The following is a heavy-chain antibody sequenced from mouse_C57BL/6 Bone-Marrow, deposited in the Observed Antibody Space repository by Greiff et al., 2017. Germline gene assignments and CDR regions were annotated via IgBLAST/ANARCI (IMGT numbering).Heavy chain of an antibody. CDR2: IDPSDSYT. Sequence: QVQLKQPGAELVKPGASVKLSCKASGYTFTSYWMQWVKQRPGQGLEWIGEIDPSDSYTNYNQKFKGKATLTVDTSSSTAYMQLSSLTSEDSAVYYCARDGYYHDYWGQGTTLTVSS. CDR3: ARDGYYHDY. D-gene: IGHD2-3*01. J-gene: IGHJ2*01. V-gene: IGHV1-50*01. CDR1: GYTFTSYW.